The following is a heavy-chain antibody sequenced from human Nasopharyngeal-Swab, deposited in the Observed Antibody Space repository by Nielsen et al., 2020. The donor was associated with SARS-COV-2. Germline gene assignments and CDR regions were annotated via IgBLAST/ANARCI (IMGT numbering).Heavy chain of an antibody. D-gene: IGHD3-22*01. CDR3: AKDQVVVIPLDGMDV. CDR2: ISGSGGST. V-gene: IGHV3-23*01. CDR1: GFTFSSYA. J-gene: IGHJ6*02. Sequence: GGSLRLSCAASGFTFSSYAMSWVRQAPGKGLEWVSAISGSGGSTYYADSVKGRFTISRHNSKNTLYLQMNSLRAEDTAVYYCAKDQVVVIPLDGMDVWGQGTTVTVSS.